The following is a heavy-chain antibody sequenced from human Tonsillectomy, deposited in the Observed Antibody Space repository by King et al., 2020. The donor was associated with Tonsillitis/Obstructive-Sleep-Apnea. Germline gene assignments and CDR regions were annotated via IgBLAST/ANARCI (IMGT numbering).Heavy chain of an antibody. D-gene: IGHD3-3*01. J-gene: IGHJ3*02. CDR1: GGSFSAYY. CDR2: IDHSGST. V-gene: IGHV4-34*01. CDR3: AREITTDAFDI. Sequence: VQLQQWGAGLLKPSETLSLTCAVYGGSFSAYYWSWIRQPPGKGLEWIGEIDHSGSTNYSPSLKSRVTISADTSKTQFSLNLSSVTAADTAVYYCAREITTDAFDIWGQGTMVTVSS.